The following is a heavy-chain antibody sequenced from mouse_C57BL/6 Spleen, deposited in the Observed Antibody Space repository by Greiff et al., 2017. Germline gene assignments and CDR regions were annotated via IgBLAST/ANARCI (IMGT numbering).Heavy chain of an antibody. CDR1: GYTFTSYW. J-gene: IGHJ3*01. D-gene: IGHD2-1*01. CDR2: IHPNSGST. Sequence: VQLQQPGAELVKPGASVKLSCKASGYTFTSYWMHWVKQRPGQGLEWIGMIHPNSGSTNYNEKFKSKATLTVDKSSSTAYMQLSSLTSEDSAVYYCARGGDGNFPAWFAYWGQGTLVTVSA. CDR3: ARGGDGNFPAWFAY. V-gene: IGHV1-64*01.